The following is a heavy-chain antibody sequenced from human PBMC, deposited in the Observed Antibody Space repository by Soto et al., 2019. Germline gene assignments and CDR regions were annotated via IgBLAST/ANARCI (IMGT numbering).Heavy chain of an antibody. V-gene: IGHV4-59*01. CDR2: IYYSGST. D-gene: IGHD3-22*01. CDR1: DGSISSYY. CDR3: ARQDYYDSSGSPSFDP. J-gene: IGHJ5*02. Sequence: SETLSLTCTVSDGSISSYYWSWIRQPAGKGLEWIGYIYYSGSTNYNPSLKSRVTISVDTSKNQFSLKLSSVTAADTAVYYCARQDYYDSSGSPSFDPWGQGTLVTVSS.